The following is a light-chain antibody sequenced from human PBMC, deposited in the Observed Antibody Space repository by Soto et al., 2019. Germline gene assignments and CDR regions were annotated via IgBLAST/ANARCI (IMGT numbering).Light chain of an antibody. CDR2: DYN. Sequence: QSVLTQPPSMSGAPGQRVTISCTGSGSNIGAGYDVHWYQQLPGTAPKLLIYDYNNRPSGVPDRFSGSKSGTSVALTITGLQAEDEADYYCQTYDSWSRSYVFGPGTKLTVL. V-gene: IGLV1-40*01. CDR1: GSNIGAGYD. J-gene: IGLJ1*01. CDR3: QTYDSWSRSYV.